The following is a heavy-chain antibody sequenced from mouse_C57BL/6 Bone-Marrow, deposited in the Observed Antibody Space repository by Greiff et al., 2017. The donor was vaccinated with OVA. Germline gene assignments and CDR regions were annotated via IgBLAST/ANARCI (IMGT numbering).Heavy chain of an antibody. J-gene: IGHJ3*01. CDR2: IYPGNSDT. CDR1: GYTFTSYW. V-gene: IGHV1-5*01. Sequence: VQLQQSGTVLARPGASVKMSCKTSGYTFTSYWMHWVKQRPGQGLEWIGAIYPGNSDTSYNQKFKGKAKLTAVTAASTAYMELSSLTNEDSAVYYCTGYGSSYVPFAYWGQGTLVTVSA. D-gene: IGHD1-1*01. CDR3: TGYGSSYVPFAY.